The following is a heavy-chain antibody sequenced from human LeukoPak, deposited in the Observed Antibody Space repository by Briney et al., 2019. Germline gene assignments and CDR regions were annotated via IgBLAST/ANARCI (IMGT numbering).Heavy chain of an antibody. Sequence: SETLSLTCTVSGGSISSYYWSWIRQPPGKGLEWIGYIDYSGSTNYNPSLKSRVTISVDTSKNQFSLKLSSVTAADTAVYYCARHAGSGSSKFDYWGQGTLVTVSS. D-gene: IGHD3-10*01. CDR2: IDYSGST. CDR1: GGSISSYY. CDR3: ARHAGSGSSKFDY. V-gene: IGHV4-59*08. J-gene: IGHJ4*02.